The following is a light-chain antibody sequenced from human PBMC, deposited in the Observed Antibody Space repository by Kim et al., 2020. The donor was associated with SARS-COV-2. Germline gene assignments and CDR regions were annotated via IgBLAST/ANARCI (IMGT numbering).Light chain of an antibody. CDR2: GSS. J-gene: IGKJ1*01. CDR3: QQYGTSPRA. V-gene: IGKV3-20*01. Sequence: PGERATVSGRASPTVSSSDVAWYQQRPGQAPRLLIFGSSSRATGVPDRFSGSGSGTDFTLTISRLEPEDFAVYYCQQYGTSPRAFGQGTKVDIK. CDR1: PTVSSSD.